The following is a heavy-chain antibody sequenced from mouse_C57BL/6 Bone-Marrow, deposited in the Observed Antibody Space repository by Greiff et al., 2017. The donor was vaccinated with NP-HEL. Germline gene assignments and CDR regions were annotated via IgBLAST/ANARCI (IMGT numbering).Heavy chain of an antibody. Sequence: QVQLQQPGAELVKPGASVKMSCKASGYTFTSYWITWVKQRPGQGLEWIGDVYPGSGSTNYNEKFKSKATLTVDTSSSTAYMQLSSLTSEDSAVYYCARSYSNWPMAYWGQGTLVTVSA. CDR1: GYTFTSYW. CDR2: VYPGSGST. J-gene: IGHJ3*01. V-gene: IGHV1-55*01. CDR3: ARSYSNWPMAY. D-gene: IGHD2-5*01.